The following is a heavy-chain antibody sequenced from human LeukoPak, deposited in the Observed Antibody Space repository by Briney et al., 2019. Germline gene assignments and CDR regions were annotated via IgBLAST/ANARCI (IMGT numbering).Heavy chain of an antibody. Sequence: ASVKVSCKASGYTFTSYDINWVRQATGQGLEWMGWMNPNSGNTGYAQKFQGRVTMTRNTSISTAYMEPSSLRSEDTAVYYCARGSKLRFLEWLSNYYYYYGMDVWGQGTTVTVSS. CDR3: ARGSKLRFLEWLSNYYYYYGMDV. CDR2: MNPNSGNT. D-gene: IGHD3-3*01. CDR1: GYTFTSYD. J-gene: IGHJ6*02. V-gene: IGHV1-8*01.